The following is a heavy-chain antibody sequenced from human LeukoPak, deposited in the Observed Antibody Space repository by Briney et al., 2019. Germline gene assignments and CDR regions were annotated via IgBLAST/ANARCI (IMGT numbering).Heavy chain of an antibody. CDR2: IIPIFGTA. CDR1: GGTFSSYA. CDR3: ARYLIYCSSTSCTRGNFDY. V-gene: IGHV1-69*06. D-gene: IGHD2-2*01. Sequence: SVKVSFKASGGTFSSYAISWVRQAPGQGLEWMGGIIPIFGTANYAQKFQGRVTITADKSTSTAYMELSSLRSEDTAVYYCARYLIYCSSTSCTRGNFDYWGQGTLVTVSS. J-gene: IGHJ4*02.